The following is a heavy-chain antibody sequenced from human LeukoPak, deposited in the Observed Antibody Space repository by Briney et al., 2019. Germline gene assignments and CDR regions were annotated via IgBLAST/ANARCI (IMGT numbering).Heavy chain of an antibody. V-gene: IGHV1-69*04. CDR3: ARLVGGMATIGDYYFDY. Sequence: SVRVSCKASGGTFSSYAISWVRQAPGQGLEWMGRIIPILGIANYAQKFQGRVTITADKSTSTAYMELSSLRSEDTAVYYCARLVGGMATIGDYYFDYWGQGTLVTVSS. J-gene: IGHJ4*02. D-gene: IGHD5-24*01. CDR1: GGTFSSYA. CDR2: IIPILGIA.